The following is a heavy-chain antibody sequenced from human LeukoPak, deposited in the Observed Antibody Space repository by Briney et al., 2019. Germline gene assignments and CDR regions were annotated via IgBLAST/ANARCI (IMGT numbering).Heavy chain of an antibody. D-gene: IGHD2-21*02. CDR2: INHSGST. V-gene: IGHV4-34*01. CDR1: GGSFSGYY. J-gene: IGHJ4*02. Sequence: SETLSLTCAVYGGSFSGYYWSWIRQPPGKGLEWIGEINHSGSTNYNPSLKSRVTISVDTSKNQFSLKLSSVTAADTAVYYCARQLYCGGDCYQYYFDYWGQGTLVTVSS. CDR3: ARQLYCGGDCYQYYFDY.